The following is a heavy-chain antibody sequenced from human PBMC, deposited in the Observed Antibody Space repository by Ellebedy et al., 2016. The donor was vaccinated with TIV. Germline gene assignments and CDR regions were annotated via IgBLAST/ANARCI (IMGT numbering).Heavy chain of an antibody. D-gene: IGHD3-10*01. J-gene: IGHJ1*01. CDR3: ARDYQH. Sequence: MPGGSLRLSCAVYDGSFSGYYWIWVRQPPGEGLEWIGEITHSGSTNYNPSLKSRVTISVDTSKNQFSLKLSSVTAADTAVYYCARDYQHWGQGTLVTVSS. CDR2: ITHSGST. V-gene: IGHV4-34*01. CDR1: DGSFSGYY.